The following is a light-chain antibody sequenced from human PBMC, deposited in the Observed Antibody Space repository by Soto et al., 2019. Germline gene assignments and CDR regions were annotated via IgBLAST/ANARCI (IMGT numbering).Light chain of an antibody. CDR1: SSDVGRYNY. J-gene: IGLJ1*01. V-gene: IGLV2-11*01. Sequence: QSVLTQPRSVSGSPGQSVTISCTGTSSDVGRYNYVTWYQQHLGKAPKLMIYDVDKRPSGVPDRFSGSKSGNTAFLTISGLQAEDEADYYCCSYAGSYTSSDIFGSGTKLTVL. CDR3: CSYAGSYTSSDI. CDR2: DVD.